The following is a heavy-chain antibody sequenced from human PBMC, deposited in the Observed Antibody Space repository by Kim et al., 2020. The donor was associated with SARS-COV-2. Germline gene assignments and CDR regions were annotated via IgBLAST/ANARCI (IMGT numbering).Heavy chain of an antibody. CDR3: YAYYKDY. V-gene: IGHV3-73*01. CDR2: NKYAT. Sequence: NKYATAYAESVKGRFIISRDDSKNTAYLQMNSLQTEDTAVYYCYAYYKDYWGQGTLVTVSS. D-gene: IGHD3-10*01. J-gene: IGHJ4*02.